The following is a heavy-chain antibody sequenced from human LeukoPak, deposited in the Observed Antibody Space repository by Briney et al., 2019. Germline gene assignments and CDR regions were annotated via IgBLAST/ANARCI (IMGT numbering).Heavy chain of an antibody. CDR2: IYTSGST. V-gene: IGHV4-61*02. J-gene: IGHJ6*03. CDR3: ARDRPSTIRAAYYYYYMDV. CDR1: GGSISSGSYY. Sequence: SETLSLTCTVSGGSISSGSYYWSWIRQPAGKGLEWIGRIYTSGSTNYNPSLKSRVTISVDTSKNQFSLKLSSVTAADTAVYYCARDRPSTIRAAYYYYYMDVWGKGTTVTVSS. D-gene: IGHD5/OR15-5a*01.